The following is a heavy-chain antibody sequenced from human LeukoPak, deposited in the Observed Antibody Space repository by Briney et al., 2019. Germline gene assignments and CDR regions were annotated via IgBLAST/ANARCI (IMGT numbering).Heavy chain of an antibody. D-gene: IGHD3-3*01. CDR1: GFTFSSYG. CDR2: IWYDGSNK. J-gene: IGHJ6*02. CDR3: ARDRITIFGVVIHSMDV. Sequence: PGRSQRLSCAASGFTFSSYGMHWVRQAPGKGLEWVAVIWYDGSNKYYADSVKGRFTISRDNSKNTLYLQMNSLRAEDTAVYYCARDRITIFGVVIHSMDVWGQGTTVTVSS. V-gene: IGHV3-33*01.